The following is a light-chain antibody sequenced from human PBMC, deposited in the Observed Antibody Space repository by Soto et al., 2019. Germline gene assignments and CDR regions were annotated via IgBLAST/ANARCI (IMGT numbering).Light chain of an antibody. CDR1: QSVRSNY. CDR2: GAY. J-gene: IGKJ4*01. Sequence: EVVLTQSPGTLSLSPGERATLSCRASQSVRSNYLAWYQHKPGQAPRFLIYGAYDRATGIPDRFSGSGSGTDFTLTISRLEPEDFAVYYCQQYGSSPLTFGGGTKVDIK. V-gene: IGKV3-20*01. CDR3: QQYGSSPLT.